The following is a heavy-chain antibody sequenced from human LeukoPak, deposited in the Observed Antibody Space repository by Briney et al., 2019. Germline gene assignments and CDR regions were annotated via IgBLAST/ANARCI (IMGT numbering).Heavy chain of an antibody. CDR2: ISYDGSNK. D-gene: IGHD6-19*01. Sequence: AGRSQTPSCPTTCSTFSSYGMHWVRQAPGKGPEWVAVISYDGSNKYYADSVKGRFTISRDNSKNTLYLQMNSMRAEDTAVYYCAKDPTHRSAQWLVGSYFDYWGQGTLVTVSS. J-gene: IGHJ4*02. V-gene: IGHV3-30*18. CDR3: AKDPTHRSAQWLVGSYFDY. CDR1: CSTFSSYG.